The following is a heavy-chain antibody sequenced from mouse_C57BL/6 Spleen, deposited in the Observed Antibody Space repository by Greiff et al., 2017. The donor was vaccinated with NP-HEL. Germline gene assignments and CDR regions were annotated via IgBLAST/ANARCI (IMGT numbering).Heavy chain of an antibody. J-gene: IGHJ2*01. Sequence: EVQRVESGEGLVKPGGSLKLSCAASGFTFSSYAMSWVRQTPEKRLEWVAYISSGGDYIYYADTVKGRFTISRDNARNTLYLQMSSLKSEDTAMYYCTRAYYGSSYTYYFDYWGQGTTLTVSS. CDR1: GFTFSSYA. D-gene: IGHD1-1*01. CDR3: TRAYYGSSYTYYFDY. V-gene: IGHV5-9-1*02. CDR2: ISSGGDYI.